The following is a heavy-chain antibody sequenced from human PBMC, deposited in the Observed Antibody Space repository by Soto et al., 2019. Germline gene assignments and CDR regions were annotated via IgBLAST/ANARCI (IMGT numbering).Heavy chain of an antibody. CDR3: ARASASSMLRGVIIN. CDR2: IFHLGNT. J-gene: IGHJ4*02. CDR1: GDSVSTSNW. Sequence: QVQLQESGPGLVKPSGTLSLNCAVSGDSVSTSNWWSWVRQPPGKGLEWIGEIFHLGNTNYNPSLKSRVTILVDKSKNQFSLKLTSVTAADTALYYCARASASSMLRGVIINWGQGTLVTVSS. V-gene: IGHV4-4*02. D-gene: IGHD3-10*01.